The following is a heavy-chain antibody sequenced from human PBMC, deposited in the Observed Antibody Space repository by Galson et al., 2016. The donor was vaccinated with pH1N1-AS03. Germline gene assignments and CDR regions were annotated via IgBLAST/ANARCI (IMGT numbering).Heavy chain of an antibody. CDR2: ISYDGSEK. D-gene: IGHD6-13*01. CDR3: VRSLSAAGSY. J-gene: IGHJ4*02. V-gene: IGHV3-30*04. Sequence: SLRLSCAASGFSFGDFALHWVRQAPGKGLEWVAFISYDGSEKYYADSLQGRVTISRDNSKTTLHLELNSLRGPDTAVYYCVRSLSAAGSYWGQGTLVIVSS. CDR1: GFSFGDFA.